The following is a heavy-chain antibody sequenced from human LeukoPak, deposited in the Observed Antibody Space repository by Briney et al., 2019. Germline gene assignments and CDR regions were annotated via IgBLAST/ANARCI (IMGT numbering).Heavy chain of an antibody. V-gene: IGHV4-59*08. D-gene: IGHD3-3*01. J-gene: IGHJ4*02. CDR2: IYYSGST. CDR3: ARQGSVLRFLSY. CDR1: GGSISSYY. Sequence: SETLSLTCTVSGGSISSYYWSWIRQPPGKGLEWIGYIYYSGSTNYNPSLKSRVTISVDTSKNQFSLKLSSVTAADTALYYCARQGSVLRFLSYWGQGTLVTVSS.